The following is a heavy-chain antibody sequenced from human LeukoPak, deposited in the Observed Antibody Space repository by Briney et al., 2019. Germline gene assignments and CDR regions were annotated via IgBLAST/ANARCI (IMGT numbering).Heavy chain of an antibody. V-gene: IGHV5-51*01. CDR3: ARLRDGAFDS. Sequence: GESLKISCQGSGSIFTTYWIAWVRHMPGKGLGWMGIIYPGGSDTRYSPSFQGQVTISADRSISIAYLQWSRLKASDTAMYCCARLRDGAFDSWGQGSLVTV. D-gene: IGHD4-17*01. CDR2: IYPGGSDT. CDR1: GSIFTTYW. J-gene: IGHJ4*02.